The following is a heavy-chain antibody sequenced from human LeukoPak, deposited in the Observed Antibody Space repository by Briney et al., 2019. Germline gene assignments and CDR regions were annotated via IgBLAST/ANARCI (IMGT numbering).Heavy chain of an antibody. V-gene: IGHV4-4*02. CDR1: GGSITTTNW. D-gene: IGHD1-26*01. Sequence: KPSGTLSLTCAVSGGSITTTNWWSWVRQPPGKGLEWIGEVHLNGATNYNPSLESRFSMSIDKSNNHLSLEVTSVTAADTAIYYCTRESGAFSPFGFWGQGTLVTVSS. J-gene: IGHJ4*02. CDR2: VHLNGAT. CDR3: TRESGAFSPFGF.